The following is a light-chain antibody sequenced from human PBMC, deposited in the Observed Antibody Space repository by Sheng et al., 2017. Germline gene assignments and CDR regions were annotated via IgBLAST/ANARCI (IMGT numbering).Light chain of an antibody. CDR3: CSYAGSYTHWV. J-gene: IGLJ3*02. CDR2: DVI. Sequence: QSALTQPRSVSGSPGQSVTISCTGTNSDVGAYNFVSWYQLHPGKAPKLMIYDVIKRPSGVPDRFSGSKSGNTASLTISGLQAEDEADYYCCSYAGSYTHWVFGGGTTLTVL. CDR1: NSDVGAYNF. V-gene: IGLV2-11*01.